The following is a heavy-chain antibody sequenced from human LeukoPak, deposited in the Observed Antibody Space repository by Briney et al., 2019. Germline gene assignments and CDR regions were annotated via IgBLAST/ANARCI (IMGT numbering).Heavy chain of an antibody. V-gene: IGHV3-30*04. Sequence: GGSLRLSCAASGFTFSSYAMHWVRQAPGKGLEWVAVISYDGSNKYYADSVKGRFTISRDNSKNTLYLQMNSLRAEDTAVYYCALRIEMAGPFDYWGQGTLVTVSS. CDR3: ALRIEMAGPFDY. CDR1: GFTFSSYA. D-gene: IGHD6-19*01. CDR2: ISYDGSNK. J-gene: IGHJ4*02.